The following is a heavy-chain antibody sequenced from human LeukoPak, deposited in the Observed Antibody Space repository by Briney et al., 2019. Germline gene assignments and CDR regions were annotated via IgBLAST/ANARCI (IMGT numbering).Heavy chain of an antibody. Sequence: GASVKVSCKASGHTFTGYYMHWVRLAPGQGLEWMGWINPNSGGTNYAQKFQGRVTMTRDTSISTAYMELSRLRSDDTAVYYCARALMDIVVVVAAIYFDYWGQGTLVTVSS. CDR1: GHTFTGYY. D-gene: IGHD2-15*01. CDR2: INPNSGGT. V-gene: IGHV1-2*02. CDR3: ARALMDIVVVVAAIYFDY. J-gene: IGHJ4*02.